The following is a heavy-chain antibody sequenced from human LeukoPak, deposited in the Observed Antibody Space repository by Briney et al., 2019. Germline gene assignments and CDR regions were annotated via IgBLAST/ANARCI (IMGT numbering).Heavy chain of an antibody. CDR1: GFTFSSYA. J-gene: IGHJ5*02. CDR2: IRYDGNNK. D-gene: IGHD5-24*01. Sequence: PGRSLRLSCAASGFTFSSYAMHWVRQAPGKGLEWVAFIRYDGNNKYYADSVKGRFTISRDNSKNMLYLEMNSLRSEDTAVYYCARDNSVRDEAWWFNPWGQGTLVTVSS. CDR3: ARDNSVRDEAWWFNP. V-gene: IGHV3-30*04.